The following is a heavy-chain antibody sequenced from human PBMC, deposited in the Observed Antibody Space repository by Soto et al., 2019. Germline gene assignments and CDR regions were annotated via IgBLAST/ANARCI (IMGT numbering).Heavy chain of an antibody. CDR3: ARSEDYYDSSGYGDY. J-gene: IGHJ4*01. Sequence: GAPGKVSRKGFWYTLSRYGISWVRQAPGQGLEWMGWISAYNGNTNYAQKLQGRVTMTTDTSTSTAYMELRSLRSDDTAVYYCARSEDYYDSSGYGDYWG. D-gene: IGHD3-22*01. CDR2: ISAYNGNT. V-gene: IGHV1-18*01. CDR1: WYTLSRYG.